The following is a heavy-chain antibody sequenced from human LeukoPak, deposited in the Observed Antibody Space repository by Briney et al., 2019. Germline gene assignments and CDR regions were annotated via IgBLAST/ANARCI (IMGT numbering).Heavy chain of an antibody. J-gene: IGHJ4*02. Sequence: GASVKVSCKASGYTFTGYYMHWVRQAPGQGLEWMGWISAYNGNTNYARKLQGRVTMTTDTSTSTAYMELRSLRSDDTAVYYCARGKGSYGYSDYWGQGTLVTVSS. D-gene: IGHD5-18*01. CDR1: GYTFTGYY. CDR3: ARGKGSYGYSDY. V-gene: IGHV1-18*04. CDR2: ISAYNGNT.